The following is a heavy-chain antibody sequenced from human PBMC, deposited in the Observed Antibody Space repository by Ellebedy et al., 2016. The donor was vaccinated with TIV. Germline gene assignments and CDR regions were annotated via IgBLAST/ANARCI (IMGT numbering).Heavy chain of an antibody. V-gene: IGHV3-23*01. CDR1: GFTFSNYV. CDR3: AKDRDDDGDYVFDS. Sequence: GESLKISXSASGFTFSNYVMSWVRQAPGKGLQWVSGISRIDDSTYYADSVKGRFTISRDNPKNTLYLQMNNLRAEDTAVYYCAKDRDDDGDYVFDSWGQGTLVTVS. J-gene: IGHJ4*02. D-gene: IGHD4-17*01. CDR2: ISRIDDST.